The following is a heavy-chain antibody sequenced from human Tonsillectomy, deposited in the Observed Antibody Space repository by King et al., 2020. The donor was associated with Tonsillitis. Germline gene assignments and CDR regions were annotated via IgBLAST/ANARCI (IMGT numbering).Heavy chain of an antibody. V-gene: IGHV3-23*04. CDR3: AKGSVPNVLWGWFDP. Sequence: EVQLVESGGGLVQPGGSLRLSCAASGFTFSSYDMSWVRQAPGKGLEWVSVISGTGYTTYYADSVKGRVTISRDNSKNTLYLQMNSLRVEDTAVYYCAKGSVPNVLWGWFDPWGQGTLVTVSS. CDR2: ISGTGYTT. CDR1: GFTFSSYD. D-gene: IGHD3-16*01. J-gene: IGHJ5*02.